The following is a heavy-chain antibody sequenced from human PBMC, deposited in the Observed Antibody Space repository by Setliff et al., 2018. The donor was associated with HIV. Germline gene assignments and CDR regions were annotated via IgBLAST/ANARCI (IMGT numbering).Heavy chain of an antibody. J-gene: IGHJ3*02. CDR2: IYYSGST. Sequence: PSETLSLTCTVSGGSISSSSYYWGWIRQPPGKGLEWIGSIYYSGSTYYNPSLKSRVTISVDTSKNQFSLKLSSVTAADTAVYYCARHDPETNYGDYLVYCAFDIWGQGTMVTVSS. CDR1: GGSISSSSYY. V-gene: IGHV4-39*01. D-gene: IGHD4-17*01. CDR3: ARHDPETNYGDYLVYCAFDI.